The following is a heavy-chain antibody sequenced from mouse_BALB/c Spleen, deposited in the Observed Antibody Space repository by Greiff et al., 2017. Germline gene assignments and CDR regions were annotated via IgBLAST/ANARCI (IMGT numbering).Heavy chain of an antibody. Sequence: VQLQQSGAELAKPGASVKMSCKASGYTFTSYWMHWVKQRPGQGLEWIGYINPSTGYTEYNQKFKDKATLTADKSSSTAYMQLSSLTSEDSAVYYCARRRMITTPYAMDYWGQGTSVTVSS. CDR1: GYTFTSYW. CDR3: ARRRMITTPYAMDY. CDR2: INPSTGYT. D-gene: IGHD2-4*01. V-gene: IGHV1-7*01. J-gene: IGHJ4*01.